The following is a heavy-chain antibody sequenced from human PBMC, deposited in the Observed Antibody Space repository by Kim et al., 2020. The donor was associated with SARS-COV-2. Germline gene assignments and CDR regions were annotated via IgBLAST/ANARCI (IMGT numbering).Heavy chain of an antibody. CDR2: IDPSDSYT. V-gene: IGHV5-10-1*01. Sequence: GESLKISCKGSGYSFTSYWISWVRQMPGKGLEWMGRIDPSDSYTNYSPSFQGHVTISADKSISTAYLQWSSLQASDTAMYYCAGHFQMVRGVIDSEFDYWGQGTLVPGPS. CDR3: AGHFQMVRGVIDSEFDY. CDR1: GYSFTSYW. J-gene: IGHJ4*02. D-gene: IGHD3-10*01.